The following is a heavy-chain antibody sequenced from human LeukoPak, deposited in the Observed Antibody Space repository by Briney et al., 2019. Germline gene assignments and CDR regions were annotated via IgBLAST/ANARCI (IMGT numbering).Heavy chain of an antibody. CDR2: ISTSSSYI. V-gene: IGHV3-21*01. CDR1: GFTFSSYS. Sequence: GGSLRLSCAASGFTFSSYSMNWVRQAPGKGLEWVSFISTSSSYIHNADSVKGRFTISRDNAKNTLYLQMNSLRAEDTAVYYCARPLSGYSSSLGYWGQGTLVTVSS. CDR3: ARPLSGYSSSLGY. J-gene: IGHJ4*02. D-gene: IGHD6-6*01.